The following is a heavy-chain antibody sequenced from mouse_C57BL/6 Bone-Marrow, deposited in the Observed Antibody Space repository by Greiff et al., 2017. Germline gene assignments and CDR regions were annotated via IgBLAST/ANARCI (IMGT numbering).Heavy chain of an antibody. Sequence: EVKLVESGGGLVQPGGSLKLSCAASGFTFSDYYMYWVRQTPEKRLEWVAYISNGGGSTYYPDTVKGRFTISRDNAKNTLYLQMSRLKSEDTAMYYCARKYDYDGGAWFAYWGQGTLVTVSA. V-gene: IGHV5-12*01. CDR2: ISNGGGST. J-gene: IGHJ3*01. CDR3: ARKYDYDGGAWFAY. D-gene: IGHD2-4*01. CDR1: GFTFSDYY.